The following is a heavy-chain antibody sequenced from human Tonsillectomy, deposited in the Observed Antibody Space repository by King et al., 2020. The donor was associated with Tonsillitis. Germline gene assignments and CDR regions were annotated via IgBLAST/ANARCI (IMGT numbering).Heavy chain of an antibody. J-gene: IGHJ4*02. CDR2: ISGDGGST. D-gene: IGHD5-12*01. V-gene: IGHV3-43*02. CDR3: AKDKSLGSGHEYYFDY. Sequence: VQLVESGGGVVQPGGSLRLSCAASGFTFAMHWVRQAPGKGLEWVSLISGDGGSTYYADSVKGRFTISRDNSKNSLYLQMNSLRTEDTALYYCAKDKSLGSGHEYYFDYWGQGTLVTVSS. CDR1: GFTFA.